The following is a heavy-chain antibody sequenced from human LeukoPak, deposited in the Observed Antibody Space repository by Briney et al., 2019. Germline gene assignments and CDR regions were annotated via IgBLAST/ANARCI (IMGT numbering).Heavy chain of an antibody. V-gene: IGHV4-59*08. J-gene: IGHJ4*02. CDR3: ARVVMGYYFDY. CDR2: IYYSGST. CDR1: GGSISSYY. D-gene: IGHD3-22*01. Sequence: PSETLSLTCTVSGGSISSYYWSWIRQPPGKGLEWIGYIYYSGSTNYNPSLKSRVTISVDTSKKQFSLKLSSVTAADTAVYYCARVVMGYYFDYWGQGTLVTVSS.